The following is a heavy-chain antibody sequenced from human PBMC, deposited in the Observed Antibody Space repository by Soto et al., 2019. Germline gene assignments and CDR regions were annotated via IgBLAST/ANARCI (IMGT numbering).Heavy chain of an antibody. CDR2: ISGSGGST. D-gene: IGHD2-2*01. CDR1: GFTFSSYA. V-gene: IGHV3-23*01. CDR3: AKDRRVYCSSTSCLNWFDP. J-gene: IGHJ5*02. Sequence: GGSLRLSCAASGFTFSSYAMSWVRQAPGKGLEWVSAISGSGGSTYYADSVKGRFTISRDNSKNTLYLQMNSLRAEDTAVYYCAKDRRVYCSSTSCLNWFDPWGQGTLVTVSS.